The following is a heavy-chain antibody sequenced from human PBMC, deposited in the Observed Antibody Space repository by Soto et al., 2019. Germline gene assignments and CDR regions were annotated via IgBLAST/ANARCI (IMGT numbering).Heavy chain of an antibody. J-gene: IGHJ4*02. V-gene: IGHV3-23*01. CDR2: ISGSGGST. D-gene: IGHD2-15*01. Sequence: QSGGSLRLSCAASGFTFSSYAMSWVRQAPGKGLEWVSAISGSGGSTYYADSVKGRFTISRDNSKNTLYLQMNSLRAEDTAVYYCAKDPSYCSGGSCYSDYWGQGTLVTVSS. CDR1: GFTFSSYA. CDR3: AKDPSYCSGGSCYSDY.